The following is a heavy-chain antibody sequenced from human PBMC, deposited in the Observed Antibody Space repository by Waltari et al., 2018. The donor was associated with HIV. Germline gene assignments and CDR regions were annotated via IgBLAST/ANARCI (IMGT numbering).Heavy chain of an antibody. CDR3: LPDYDILTGYLAFDY. J-gene: IGHJ4*02. V-gene: IGHV3-49*03. CDR2: IRSKAYGGTT. Sequence: EVQLVESGGGLVQPGRSLRLSCTASGFTCGDYAMSWFRQAPGKGLEWVSFIRSKAYGGTTEYAASVKGRFTISRDDSKSIAYLQMNSLKTEDTAVYYCLPDYDILTGYLAFDYWGQGTLVTVSS. CDR1: GFTCGDYA. D-gene: IGHD3-9*01.